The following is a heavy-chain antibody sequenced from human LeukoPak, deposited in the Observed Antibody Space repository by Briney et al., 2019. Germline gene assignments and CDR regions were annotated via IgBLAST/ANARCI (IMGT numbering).Heavy chain of an antibody. J-gene: IGHJ4*02. CDR1: GFTFSSYA. V-gene: IGHV3-23*01. D-gene: IGHD1-26*01. CDR2: ISGSGGST. CDR3: ARDEDGSYFR. Sequence: GGSLRLSCAASGFTFSSYAMSWVRQAPGKGLEWVSAISGSGGSTYYADSVKGRFTISRDNAKNSLYLQMNSLRAEDTAVYYCARDEDGSYFRWGQGTLVTVSS.